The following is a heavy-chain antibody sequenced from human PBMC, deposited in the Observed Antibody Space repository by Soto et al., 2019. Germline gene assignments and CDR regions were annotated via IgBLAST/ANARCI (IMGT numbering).Heavy chain of an antibody. Sequence: SETLSLTCTVSGGSISSYYWSWIRQPAGKGLEWIGRIYTSGSTNYNPSLKSRVTMSVDTSKNQFSLKLSSVTAADTAVYYCARDRHYYDSSRGMDVWGQGTTVTVSS. V-gene: IGHV4-4*07. CDR3: ARDRHYYDSSRGMDV. CDR2: IYTSGST. J-gene: IGHJ6*02. CDR1: GGSISSYY. D-gene: IGHD3-22*01.